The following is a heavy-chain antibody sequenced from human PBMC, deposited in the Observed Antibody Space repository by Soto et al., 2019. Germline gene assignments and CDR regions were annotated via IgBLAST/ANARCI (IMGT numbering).Heavy chain of an antibody. V-gene: IGHV4-34*01. J-gene: IGHJ5*02. D-gene: IGHD5-12*01. CDR1: GGSFSRYY. CDR2: INHSGST. Sequence: QVQLQQWGAGLLKPSETLSLTCGVYGGSFSRYYWNWIRQPPGKGLEWLGEINHSGSTNYNPSLECRVTISLDTSKTQFSLKLTSVTAADTAVYYCARGEGRLVGTWFDPWGQGTLVTVSS. CDR3: ARGEGRLVGTWFDP.